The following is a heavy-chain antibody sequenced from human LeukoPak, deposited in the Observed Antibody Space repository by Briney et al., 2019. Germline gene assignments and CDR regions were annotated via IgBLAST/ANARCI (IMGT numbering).Heavy chain of an antibody. Sequence: GGSLRLSCAASGFTFDDYGMSWVRQAPGKGLEWVSGINWNGGSTGYADSVKGRFTISRDNAKNSLYLQMNSLRAGDTALYYCARANGYSSSYGYWGQGTLVTVSS. V-gene: IGHV3-20*04. CDR2: INWNGGST. CDR1: GFTFDDYG. D-gene: IGHD6-6*01. CDR3: ARANGYSSSYGY. J-gene: IGHJ4*02.